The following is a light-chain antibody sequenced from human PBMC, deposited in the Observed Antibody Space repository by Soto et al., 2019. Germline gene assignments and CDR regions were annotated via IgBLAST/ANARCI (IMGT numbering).Light chain of an antibody. CDR2: DAS. Sequence: DIQMTQSPSTLSASVGDRVTITCRASESINNWLAWYQHKPGKAPKFLIFDASNLKTGVPSRFSGSGSGTEFTLTISSLQPDDFATYYCQQYKSYRTFGQGTKVEI. J-gene: IGKJ1*01. CDR1: ESINNW. V-gene: IGKV1-5*01. CDR3: QQYKSYRT.